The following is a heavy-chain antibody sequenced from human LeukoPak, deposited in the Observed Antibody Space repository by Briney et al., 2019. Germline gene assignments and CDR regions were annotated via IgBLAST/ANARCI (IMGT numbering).Heavy chain of an antibody. J-gene: IGHJ4*02. D-gene: IGHD3-22*01. CDR1: SGSIGSYY. Sequence: ASETLSLTCTVSSGSIGSYYWSWIRQPPGKGLEWIGHISYSGGTNYNPSLKSRVTMSLDTSKNQFSLKLNSVTAADTAVYYCARHPDTSGYYFHCDSWGQGALVTVSS. V-gene: IGHV4-59*08. CDR2: ISYSGGT. CDR3: ARHPDTSGYYFHCDS.